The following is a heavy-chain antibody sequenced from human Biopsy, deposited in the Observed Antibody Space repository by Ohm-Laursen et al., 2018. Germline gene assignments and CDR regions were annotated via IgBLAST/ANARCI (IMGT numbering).Heavy chain of an antibody. CDR2: INPKSGDT. Sequence: ASVKVSCKPSGYTFTAFSVNWLRQAPGQGLEWMGWINPKSGDTDYPQNFQGRVSMTRDTSISTAYMDLSRLRSDDTAVYYCARGRRHCSGTCSRWYFDLWGRGTLVTVSS. CDR1: GYTFTAFS. J-gene: IGHJ2*01. CDR3: ARGRRHCSGTCSRWYFDL. D-gene: IGHD2-2*01. V-gene: IGHV1-2*02.